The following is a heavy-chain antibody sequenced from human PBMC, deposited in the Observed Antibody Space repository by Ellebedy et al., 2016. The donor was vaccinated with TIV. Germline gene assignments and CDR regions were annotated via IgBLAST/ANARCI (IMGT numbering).Heavy chain of an antibody. V-gene: IGHV3-21*01. D-gene: IGHD6-13*01. CDR2: ISSSGTYI. Sequence: GGSLRLSCAASGFTFSGFTMNWVRQAPGKGLEWVSSISSSGTYIHNADSVKGLFIIARDNAKNSLYLQMNSLRVEETAIYYCARPAAAYSSSWYDFDCWGQGTLVTVSS. CDR1: GFTFSGFT. CDR3: ARPAAAYSSSWYDFDC. J-gene: IGHJ4*02.